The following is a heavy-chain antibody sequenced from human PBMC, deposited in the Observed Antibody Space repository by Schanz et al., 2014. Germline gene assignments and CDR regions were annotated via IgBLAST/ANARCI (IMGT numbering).Heavy chain of an antibody. J-gene: IGHJ4*02. CDR2: ISSDETVT. Sequence: QIQLVESGGGVVQPGTSLRLSCTISGFSFSRYGMHWVRQAPGKGLEWVAVISSDETVTYYVDSVKGRFTISRDNSKNTLYLQMSSLKTEDTAVYYCAKIGYGGLLNYYIDYWGQGTLVSVSS. CDR3: AKIGYGGLLNYYIDY. CDR1: GFSFSRYG. D-gene: IGHD3-16*01. V-gene: IGHV3-30*18.